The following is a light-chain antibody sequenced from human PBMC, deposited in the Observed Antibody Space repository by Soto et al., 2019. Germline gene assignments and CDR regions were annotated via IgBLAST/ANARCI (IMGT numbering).Light chain of an antibody. CDR3: EQYDTYSWT. J-gene: IGKJ1*01. CDR1: QSISKW. V-gene: IGKV1-5*01. CDR2: DAS. Sequence: DIQMTQSPSTLSASVGDRVTITCRASQSISKWLAWYQQKPGKAPKILIYDASSLGSGVPSRFSGSASGTAFTHIIGSLQADDFATFYFEQYDTYSWTFGRGTKLEIK.